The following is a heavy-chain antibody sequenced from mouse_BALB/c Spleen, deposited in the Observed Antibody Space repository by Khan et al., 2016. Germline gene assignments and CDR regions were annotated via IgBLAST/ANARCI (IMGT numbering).Heavy chain of an antibody. V-gene: IGHV3-8*02. J-gene: IGHJ4*01. CDR3: ARIYDDFYYAMDY. CDR1: GDSITSGF. Sequence: ELQLQESGPSLVKPSQTLSLTCSVTGDSITSGFWNWIRKFPGNKLEYMGYIDYSGNTYYNPSLKSRISITRDTSKNQYYLQLNSVTTEDTATYYCARIYDDFYYAMDYWGQGTSVTVSS. CDR2: IDYSGNT. D-gene: IGHD2-3*01.